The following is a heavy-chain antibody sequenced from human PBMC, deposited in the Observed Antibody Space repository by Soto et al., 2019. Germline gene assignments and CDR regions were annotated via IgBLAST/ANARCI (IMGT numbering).Heavy chain of an antibody. D-gene: IGHD2-15*01. CDR2: IYKSATT. CDR1: GDSISTVDYF. V-gene: IGHV4-30-4*01. Sequence: SETLSLTCSVSGDSISTVDYFWAWIRQPPGQALEYIGYIYKSATTYYNPSFESRVAISLDTSKSQFSLNVTSVTAADTAVYFCARGRYCLNGRCFPNWFDSWGQGTLVTVSS. J-gene: IGHJ5*01. CDR3: ARGRYCLNGRCFPNWFDS.